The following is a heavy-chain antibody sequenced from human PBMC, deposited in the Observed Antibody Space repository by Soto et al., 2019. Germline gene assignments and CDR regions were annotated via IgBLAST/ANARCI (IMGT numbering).Heavy chain of an antibody. CDR2: INPNSGGT. CDR1: GYTFTAYY. Sequence: QVQLVQSGAEVKKPGASVKVSCKASGYTFTAYYMHWLPQAPGQGLEWMGWINPNSGGTNYAQRFQGRVTVTNDTSISTTYMELSSLGSDDTAVYYCARGDFDRSGNYNAGWFAPWGQGTLVTVSS. J-gene: IGHJ5*02. V-gene: IGHV1-2*02. CDR3: ARGDFDRSGNYNAGWFAP. D-gene: IGHD3-22*01.